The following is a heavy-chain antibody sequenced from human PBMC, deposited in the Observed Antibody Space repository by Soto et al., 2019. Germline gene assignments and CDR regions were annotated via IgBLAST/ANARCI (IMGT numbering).Heavy chain of an antibody. V-gene: IGHV3-7*01. CDR3: ARATSVDAY. Sequence: EVQLVESGGDLVQPGGSLRLSCAASGFAFSGYWMSWVRQAPGKGLEGVANIKQDGSEKYYVDSVKGRFTXSRDNAKXXXXXQMNSLRVEDTAVYYCARATSVDAYWGQGTLVTVSS. CDR1: GFAFSGYW. D-gene: IGHD5-12*01. J-gene: IGHJ4*02. CDR2: IKQDGSEK.